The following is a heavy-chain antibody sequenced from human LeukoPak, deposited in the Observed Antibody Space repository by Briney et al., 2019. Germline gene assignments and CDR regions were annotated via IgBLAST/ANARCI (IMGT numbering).Heavy chain of an antibody. V-gene: IGHV1-46*01. CDR1: GYTFTSYY. D-gene: IGHD6-13*01. Sequence: ASVKVSCKASGYTFTSYYMHWVRQAPGQGLEWMGIINPSGGSTSYAQKFQGRVTMTRDTSTSTVYMELSSPRSEDTAVYYCASNDHIAAAGTKAEYFQHWGQGTLVTVSS. J-gene: IGHJ1*01. CDR3: ASNDHIAAAGTKAEYFQH. CDR2: INPSGGST.